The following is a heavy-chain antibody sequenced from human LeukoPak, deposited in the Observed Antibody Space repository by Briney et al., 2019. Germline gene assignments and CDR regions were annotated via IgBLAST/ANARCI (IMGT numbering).Heavy chain of an antibody. V-gene: IGHV1-46*01. CDR2: INPSGGST. Sequence: ASVKVSCKSSGYTFTSYYMHWVRQAPGQGLEWMGIINPSGGSTSYAQKFQGRVTMTRDTSTSTVYMELSSLRSEDTAVYYCARDRASFHPDGRVRYYYGMDVWGQGTTVTVSS. CDR1: GYTFTSYY. J-gene: IGHJ6*02. CDR3: ARDRASFHPDGRVRYYYGMDV. D-gene: IGHD1-26*01.